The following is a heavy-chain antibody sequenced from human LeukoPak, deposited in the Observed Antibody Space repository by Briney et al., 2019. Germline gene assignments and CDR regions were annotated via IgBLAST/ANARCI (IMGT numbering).Heavy chain of an antibody. CDR1: GYTLTEVS. CDR3: ASAQDYGDDGFGLDV. J-gene: IGHJ6*02. Sequence: ASVTVSCKVSGYTLTEVSIHWVRQAPGKGLEWMGGFDPEEGDTVAQRFQERATMTEDTSTDTAYMELSSLSSEDTALYYCASAQDYGDDGFGLDVWGQGTTVTVSS. V-gene: IGHV1-24*01. CDR2: FDPEEGDT. D-gene: IGHD4-17*01.